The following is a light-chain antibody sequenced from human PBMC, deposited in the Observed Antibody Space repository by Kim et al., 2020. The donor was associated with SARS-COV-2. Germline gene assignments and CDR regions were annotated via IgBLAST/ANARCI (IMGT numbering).Light chain of an antibody. CDR3: LKHSTYPIT. J-gene: IGKJ5*01. CDR2: GAS. CDR1: QDSRND. Sequence: ESEGERVKSTGRERQDSRNDLGWYQQNPGRDPKRLIYGASSLQSGVTSRFSGSGSGTEFTLTISSVQPEDFANYGCLKHSTYPITFGQGTRLEIK. V-gene: IGKV1-17*01.